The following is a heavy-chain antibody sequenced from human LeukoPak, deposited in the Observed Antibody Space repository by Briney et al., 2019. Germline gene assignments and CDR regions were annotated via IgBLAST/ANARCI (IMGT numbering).Heavy chain of an antibody. CDR3: ARARLDYYDSSGYYLS. CDR1: GGTFSSYA. V-gene: IGHV1-69*05. Sequence: SVKVSCKASGGTFSSYAISWVRQTPGQGLEWMGRIIPIFGTANYAQKFQGRVTITTDESTSTAYMELSSLRSEDTAVYYCARARLDYYDSSGYYLSWGQGTLVTVSS. CDR2: IIPIFGTA. J-gene: IGHJ4*02. D-gene: IGHD3-22*01.